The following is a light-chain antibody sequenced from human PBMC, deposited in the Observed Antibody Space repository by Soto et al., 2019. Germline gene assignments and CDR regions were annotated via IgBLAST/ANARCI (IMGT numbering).Light chain of an antibody. CDR1: SNDVGTYNL. CDR2: EGF. V-gene: IGLV2-23*01. Sequence: QSVLTQPASVSGSPGQSITLSCTGTSNDVGTYNLVSWYQQHPGKAPKLIIFEGFKRPSGVSNRFSGFKSGNTASLTISGLQAEDEAGYYCSSYAGSTTYVFGTGTKVTVL. CDR3: SSYAGSTTYV. J-gene: IGLJ1*01.